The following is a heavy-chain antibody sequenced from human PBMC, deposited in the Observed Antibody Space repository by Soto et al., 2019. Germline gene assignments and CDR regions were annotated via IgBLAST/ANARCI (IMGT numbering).Heavy chain of an antibody. J-gene: IGHJ4*02. V-gene: IGHV4-4*02. CDR2: VYHSGST. D-gene: IGHD1-1*01. CDR3: ERTGTSGTRYDY. CDR1: GGSISTSNW. Sequence: SETLSLTCAVSGGSISTSNWWSWVRQPPGKGLEWIGEVYHSGSTNYNPSFKSRVAMSVDKSKNQFSLKLNSVTAADTALYYCERTGTSGTRYDYWSRGSLVTVSS.